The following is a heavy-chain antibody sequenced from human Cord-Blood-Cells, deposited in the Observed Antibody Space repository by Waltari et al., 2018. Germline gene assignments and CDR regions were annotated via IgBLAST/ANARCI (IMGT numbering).Heavy chain of an antibody. D-gene: IGHD5-18*01. CDR3: ARRSGYSYGDAFDI. Sequence: EVQLVESGGGLVQPGGSLSLSCAASGFTFSSYDMHWVRQATGKGLEWVSAIGTAGDTYYPGSVKGRFTISRENAKNSLYLQMNSLRAGDTAVYYCARRSGYSYGDAFDIWGQGTMVTVSS. J-gene: IGHJ3*02. V-gene: IGHV3-13*01. CDR1: GFTFSSYD. CDR2: IGTAGDT.